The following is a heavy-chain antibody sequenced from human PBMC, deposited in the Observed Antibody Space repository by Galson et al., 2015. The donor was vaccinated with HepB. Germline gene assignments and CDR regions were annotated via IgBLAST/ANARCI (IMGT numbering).Heavy chain of an antibody. V-gene: IGHV6-1*01. CDR1: GDSVSSKSAA. J-gene: IGHJ4*02. Sequence: CAISGDSVSSKSAAWNWIRQSPSRGLEWLGRTWYRSKWYNGYAASVKSRITINPDTSKNQFSLHLNSVTPEDTAVYYCARSTGDLDYWGQGTLVTVSS. D-gene: IGHD3-10*01. CDR2: TWYRSKWYN. CDR3: ARSTGDLDY.